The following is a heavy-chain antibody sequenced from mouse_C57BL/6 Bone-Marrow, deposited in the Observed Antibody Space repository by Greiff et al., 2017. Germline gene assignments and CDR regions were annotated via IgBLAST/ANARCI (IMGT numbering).Heavy chain of an antibody. D-gene: IGHD1-1*01. J-gene: IGHJ1*03. V-gene: IGHV1-55*01. CDR2: IYPGSGST. CDR3: ARDYYGSSYWYFDD. CDR1: GYTFTSYG. Sequence: QVQLQQPGAELVKPGASVKMSCKASGYTFTSYGITWVKQRPGQGLEWIGDIYPGSGSTNYNEKFKSKDTLTVDTSSSTAYMQLSSLTSEDSAVYYCARDYYGSSYWYFDDWGTGTTVTVSS.